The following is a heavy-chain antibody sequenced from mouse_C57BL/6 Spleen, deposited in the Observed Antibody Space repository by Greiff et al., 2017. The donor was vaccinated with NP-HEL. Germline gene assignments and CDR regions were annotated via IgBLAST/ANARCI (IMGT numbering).Heavy chain of an antibody. CDR2: IDPETGGT. CDR1: GYTFTDYE. CDR3: TRHITTVVAPGFAY. D-gene: IGHD1-1*01. J-gene: IGHJ3*01. V-gene: IGHV1-15*01. Sequence: QVQLQQSGAELVRPGASVTLSCKASGYTFTDYEMHWVKQTPVHGLEWIGAIDPETGGTAYNQTFKGKAILTADKSSSTAYMELLSLTSEDSAVYYCTRHITTVVAPGFAYWGQGTLVTVSA.